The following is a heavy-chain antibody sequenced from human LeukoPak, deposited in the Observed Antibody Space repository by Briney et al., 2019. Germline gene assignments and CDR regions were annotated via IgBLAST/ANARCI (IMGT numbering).Heavy chain of an antibody. J-gene: IGHJ6*03. D-gene: IGHD3-10*01. CDR2: IIPIFGTA. Sequence: GASVKVSCKASGGTFSSYAISWVRQAPGQGLEWMGGIIPIFGTANYAQKFQGRVTITADESTSTAYMELSSLRSEDTAVYYCARGVPMVRGVLSYYYYMDVWGKGTTVTISS. V-gene: IGHV1-69*13. CDR1: GGTFSSYA. CDR3: ARGVPMVRGVLSYYYYMDV.